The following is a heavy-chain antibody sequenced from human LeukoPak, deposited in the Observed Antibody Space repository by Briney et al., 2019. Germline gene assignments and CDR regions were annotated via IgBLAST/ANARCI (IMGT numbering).Heavy chain of an antibody. V-gene: IGHV1-69*13. CDR2: IIPIFGTA. J-gene: IGHJ3*02. D-gene: IGHD3-22*01. CDR3: ASEHSYYYDSSGSDAFDI. CDR1: GYTFTSYG. Sequence: GASVKVSCKASGYTFTSYGISWVRQAPGQGLEWMGGIIPIFGTANYAQKFQGRVTITADESTSTAYMELSSLRSEDTAVYYCASEHSYYYDSSGSDAFDIWGQGTMVTVSS.